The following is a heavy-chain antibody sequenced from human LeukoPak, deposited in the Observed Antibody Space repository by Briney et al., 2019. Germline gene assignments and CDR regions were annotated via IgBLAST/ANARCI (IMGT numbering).Heavy chain of an antibody. CDR3: ARAGWYSHWFDP. D-gene: IGHD6-19*01. CDR1: GFTFRSYA. CDR2: ISRNGDTT. J-gene: IGHJ5*02. Sequence: GGSLRLSCAASGFTFRSYAMHWVRQAPGKGLEYVSAISRNGDTTYYANSVKGRFTISRDNSKSTLYLQMGSLRAEDMAVYYCARAGWYSHWFDPWGQGTLVTVSS. V-gene: IGHV3-64*01.